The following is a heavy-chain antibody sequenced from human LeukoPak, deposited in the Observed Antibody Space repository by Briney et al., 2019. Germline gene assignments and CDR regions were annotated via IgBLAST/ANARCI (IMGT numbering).Heavy chain of an antibody. CDR2: ISYDGSNK. Sequence: GGSLRLSCAASGFTFSSHGMHWVRQAPGKGLEWVAAISYDGSNKYYADSVKGRFTISRDNSKNTLYLQMNSLRAEDTAVYYCAKDRGYSSDPNFDYWGQGTLVTVSS. V-gene: IGHV3-30*18. D-gene: IGHD6-19*01. J-gene: IGHJ4*02. CDR1: GFTFSSHG. CDR3: AKDRGYSSDPNFDY.